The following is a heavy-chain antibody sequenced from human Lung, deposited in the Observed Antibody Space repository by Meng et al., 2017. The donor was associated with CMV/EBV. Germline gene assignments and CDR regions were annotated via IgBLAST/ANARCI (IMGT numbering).Heavy chain of an antibody. CDR2: IYYSERT. CDR1: GGSMTNGNYR. Sequence: CTVSGGSMTNGNYRWTWIRQHPGEGLEWIGDIYYSERTNYNPSLSSRVSMSVDTSKKQFSLRLSSVTAADTAMYYCARDRHTWFHFDNWGQGTLVTVSS. D-gene: IGHD2-21*01. CDR3: ARDRHTWFHFDN. V-gene: IGHV4-31*03. J-gene: IGHJ4*02.